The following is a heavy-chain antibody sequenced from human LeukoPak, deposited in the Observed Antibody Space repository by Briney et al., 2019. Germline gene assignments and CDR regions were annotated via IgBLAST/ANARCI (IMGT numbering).Heavy chain of an antibody. V-gene: IGHV4-31*03. CDR1: GGSISSGGYY. D-gene: IGHD3-3*01. CDR3: ARGSIENLEWLWTFDY. CDR2: IYYSGST. Sequence: PSETLSLTCTVSGGSISSGGYYWSWIRQHPGKGLEWIGYIYYSGSTYYNPSLKSRVTISVDTSKNQFSLKLSSVTAADTAVYYCARGSIENLEWLWTFDYWGQGTLVTVSS. J-gene: IGHJ4*02.